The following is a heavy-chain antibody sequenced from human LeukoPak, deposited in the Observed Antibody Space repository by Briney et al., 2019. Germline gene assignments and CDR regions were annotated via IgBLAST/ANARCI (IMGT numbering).Heavy chain of an antibody. CDR3: AKMAAAAVWFDP. V-gene: IGHV3-9*01. CDR1: GFTLDDYA. Sequence: PGGSLRLSCAASGFTLDDYAMHWVRQAPGKGLEWVSGISWNSGSIGYADSVKGRFTISRDNAKNSLYLQMNSLRAEDTALYYCAKMAAAAVWFDPWGQGTLVTVSS. CDR2: ISWNSGSI. J-gene: IGHJ5*02. D-gene: IGHD6-13*01.